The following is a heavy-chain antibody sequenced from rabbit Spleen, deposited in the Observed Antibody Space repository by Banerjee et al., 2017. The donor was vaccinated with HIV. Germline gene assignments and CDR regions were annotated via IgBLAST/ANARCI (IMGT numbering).Heavy chain of an antibody. CDR3: ANWLYNSVAGLDS. J-gene: IGHJ2*01. D-gene: IGHD4-1*01. CDR1: GFSFSDKAV. CDR2: INAVTGKA. Sequence: QERLVESGGGLVKPEGSLKLSCTASGFSFSDKAVMCWVRQAPGKGLEWIACINAVTGKAVYASWAKGRFTFSKTSSTTVTLQMTGLTAADTATYFCANWLYNSVAGLDSWGQGTLVTVS. V-gene: IGHV1S45*01.